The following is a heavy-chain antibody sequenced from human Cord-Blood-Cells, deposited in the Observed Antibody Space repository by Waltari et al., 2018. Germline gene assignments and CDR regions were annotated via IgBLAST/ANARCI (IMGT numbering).Heavy chain of an antibody. D-gene: IGHD6-13*01. J-gene: IGHJ3*02. CDR3: ARDLRRQQLVRVGAFDI. CDR2: ISAYNGNT. V-gene: IGHV1-18*04. CDR1: GYTFTSYG. Sequence: QVQLVQSGAEVKKPGASVKVSCKASGYTFTSYGIRWVRQAPGQGLEWMGWISAYNGNTNYAQKLQGRVTMTTDTSTSTAYMELRSLRSDDTAVYYCARDLRRQQLVRVGAFDIWGQGTMVTVSS.